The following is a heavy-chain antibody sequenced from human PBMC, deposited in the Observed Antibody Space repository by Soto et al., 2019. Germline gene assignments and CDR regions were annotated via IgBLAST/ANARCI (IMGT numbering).Heavy chain of an antibody. CDR3: LRVVDYCDPYYYYGMDV. D-gene: IGHD3-22*01. CDR1: RFTFSSYS. Sequence: EVQLVESGGGLVKPGGSLRLYYAASRFTFSSYSMNWVRQAPGKGLEWVSSISCSSSYIYYADSVKGRFTISRDNAKNSLYLQMNSLRAEDTAVYYCLRVVDYCDPYYYYGMDVWGQGTTVTVSS. V-gene: IGHV3-21*01. CDR2: ISCSSSYI. J-gene: IGHJ6*02.